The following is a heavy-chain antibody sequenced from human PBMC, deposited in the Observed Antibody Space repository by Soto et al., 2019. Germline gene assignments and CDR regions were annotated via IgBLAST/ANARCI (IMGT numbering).Heavy chain of an antibody. V-gene: IGHV3-33*01. D-gene: IGHD3-3*01. CDR2: IWYDGSNK. CDR3: ARELNDAYDFWKYYYYGMDV. CDR1: GFTFSSYG. J-gene: IGHJ6*02. Sequence: QVQLVESGGGVVQPGRSLRLSCAAYGFTFSSYGMHWVRQAPGKGLEWVAVIWYDGSNKYYADSVKGRFTISRDNSKNTLYLQMNSLRAEDTAVYYCARELNDAYDFWKYYYYGMDVWGQGTTVTVSS.